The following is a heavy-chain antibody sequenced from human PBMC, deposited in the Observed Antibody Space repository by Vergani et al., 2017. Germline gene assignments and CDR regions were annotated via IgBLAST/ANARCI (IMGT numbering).Heavy chain of an antibody. CDR3: ARDDIVXVTATHPPVDAFDI. V-gene: IGHV1-69*13. CDR1: GGTFSSYA. J-gene: IGHJ3*02. D-gene: IGHD2-21*02. CDR2: IIPIFGTA. Sequence: QVQLVQSGAEVKKPGSSVKVSCKASGGTFSSYAISWVRQAPGQGLEWMGRIIPIFGTANYAQKFQGRVTITADESTSTAYMELSSLRSEDTAVYYCARDDIVXVTATHPPVDAFDIWGQGTMVTVSS.